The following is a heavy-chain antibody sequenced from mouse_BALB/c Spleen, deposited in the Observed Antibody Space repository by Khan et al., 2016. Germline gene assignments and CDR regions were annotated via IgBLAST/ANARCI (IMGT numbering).Heavy chain of an antibody. V-gene: IGHV2-9*02. CDR1: GFSLTSYG. CDR2: IWAGGST. Sequence: VQLQESGPGLVAPSQSLSITCTVSGFSLTSYGVHWVRQPPGKGLEWLGGIWAGGSTHSNSALMSRLSISTDNSKIQVFLNMNSLQTDDTAMYYCARLEDIWGQGTTLTVSS. CDR3: ARLEDI. J-gene: IGHJ2*01. D-gene: IGHD1-3*01.